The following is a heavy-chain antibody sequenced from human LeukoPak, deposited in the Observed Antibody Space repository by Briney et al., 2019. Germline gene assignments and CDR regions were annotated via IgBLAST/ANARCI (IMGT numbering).Heavy chain of an antibody. CDR3: ARLRWALYYFDY. CDR2: VHYSGSP. J-gene: IGHJ4*02. Sequence: SETLSLTCTVSGGSFNDYYWNWMRQPPGKGLEYIGYVHYSGSPDYNPSLKSRVIISVDTSKNRFSLKLTSVAAADTAVYYCARLRWALYYFDYWGQGILVTVSS. CDR1: GGSFNDYY. V-gene: IGHV4-59*08. D-gene: IGHD3-16*01.